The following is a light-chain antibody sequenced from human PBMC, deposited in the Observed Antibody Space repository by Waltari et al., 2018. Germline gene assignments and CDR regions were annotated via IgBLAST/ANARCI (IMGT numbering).Light chain of an antibody. CDR1: QSLVHSDGNTY. CDR2: KIS. CDR3: MQATQFPLT. Sequence: DIVMTQNPHPPPVTLGQPASLACRPSQSLVHSDGNTYLSWLQQRPGQPPRLLIYKISNRLSGVPDRFSGSGAGTEFTLKISRVETEDVGVYFCMQATQFPLTFGGGTKVEIK. V-gene: IGKV2-24*01. J-gene: IGKJ4*01.